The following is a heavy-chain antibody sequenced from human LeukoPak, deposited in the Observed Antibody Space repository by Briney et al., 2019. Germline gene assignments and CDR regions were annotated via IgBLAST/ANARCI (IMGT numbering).Heavy chain of an antibody. CDR3: ATREWELLGFDY. Sequence: GASVKVSCKVSGYTLTELSMHGLRQAPGKGLEWMGGFDPEDGETIYAQKFQGRVTMTEDTSTDTAYMELSSLRSEDTAVYYCATREWELLGFDYWGQGTLVTVSS. V-gene: IGHV1-24*01. D-gene: IGHD1-26*01. CDR2: FDPEDGET. J-gene: IGHJ4*02. CDR1: GYTLTELS.